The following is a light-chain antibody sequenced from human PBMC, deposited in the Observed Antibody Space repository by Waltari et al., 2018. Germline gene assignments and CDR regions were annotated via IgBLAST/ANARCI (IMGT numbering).Light chain of an antibody. Sequence: IQLTQSPSSLSASVGDRVTITCRASQGISNYLARYQQKRGKAPKLLIYAASTLQSGVPSRFSGSGSVTYFTLTISSLQPEDFATYYCQQLNSYQWTFGQGTKVEIK. CDR2: AAS. J-gene: IGKJ1*01. CDR1: QGISNY. V-gene: IGKV1-9*01. CDR3: QQLNSYQWT.